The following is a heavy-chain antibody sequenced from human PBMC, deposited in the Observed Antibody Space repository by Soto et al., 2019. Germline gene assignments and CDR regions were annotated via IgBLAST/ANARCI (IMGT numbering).Heavy chain of an antibody. CDR2: ISGSDDST. Sequence: TASGFTFSSYAMSWVRQAPGKGLEWASVISGSDDSTYYADSVKGRFTISRDNSKNTLYLQMNSLRAEDTAVYYCAKRSSSSTFDYWGQGTLVTVSS. D-gene: IGHD6-6*01. V-gene: IGHV3-23*01. J-gene: IGHJ4*02. CDR3: AKRSSSSTFDY. CDR1: GFTFSSYA.